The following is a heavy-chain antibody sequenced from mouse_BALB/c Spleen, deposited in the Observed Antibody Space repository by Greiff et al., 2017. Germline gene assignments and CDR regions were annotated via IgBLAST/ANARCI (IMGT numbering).Heavy chain of an antibody. V-gene: IGHV3-8*02. J-gene: IGHJ2*01. CDR3: ARYRDYYGSSYYFDY. D-gene: IGHD1-1*01. CDR1: GDSITSGY. Sequence: EVKLQESGPSLVKPSQTLSLTCSVTGDSITSGYWNWIRKFPGNKLEYMGYISYSGSTYYNPSLKSRISITRDTSKNQYYLQLNSVTTEDTATYYCARYRDYYGSSYYFDYWGQGTTLTVSS. CDR2: ISYSGST.